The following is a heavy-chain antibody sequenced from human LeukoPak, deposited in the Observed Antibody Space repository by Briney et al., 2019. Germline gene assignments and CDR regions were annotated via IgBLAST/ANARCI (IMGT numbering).Heavy chain of an antibody. V-gene: IGHV3-15*07. CDR3: STLTSRYLPDP. J-gene: IGHJ5*02. CDR2: IKSKADGETT. Sequence: PGGSLRLSCGASGFTFTSAWMNWVRQAPGKGLEWVGRIKSKADGETTDYAAPVKGRFTFSRDDSKNMLYLQMNGLKSEDTAVYYCSTLTSRYLPDPWGQGTLVTVSS. CDR1: GFTFTSAW. D-gene: IGHD3-9*01.